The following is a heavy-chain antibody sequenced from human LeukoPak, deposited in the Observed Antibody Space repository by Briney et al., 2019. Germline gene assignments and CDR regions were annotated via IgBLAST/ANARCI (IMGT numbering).Heavy chain of an antibody. J-gene: IGHJ4*02. D-gene: IGHD1-26*01. CDR1: GVSIDSTYYY. V-gene: IGHV4-39*01. CDR2: VAYSGST. Sequence: SETLSLTCTVSGVSIDSTYYYWGWIRQPPGKGLEWIGSVAYSGSTFYNPSLKSRLTISADTSKNQFSLRLTSVTAADTAIYYCARLGGATSPFGYWGQGTLVTVSS. CDR3: ARLGGATSPFGY.